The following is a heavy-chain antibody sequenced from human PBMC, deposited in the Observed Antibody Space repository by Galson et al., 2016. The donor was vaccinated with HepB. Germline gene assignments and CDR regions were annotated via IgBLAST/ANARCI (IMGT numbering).Heavy chain of an antibody. V-gene: IGHV5-51*01. CDR2: IYVGDSDT. CDR1: GYSFTSSW. Sequence: QSGAEVKKPGESLKISCKGSGYSFTSSWIGWVRQMPGKGLDWMGIIYVGDSDTRYSPSFQGQVTISADKSISTAYLQWRSLKASDTAMFYCARTYYYDSSRFLAGYFFDYWGQGTLVTVSS. CDR3: ARTYYYDSSRFLAGYFFDY. J-gene: IGHJ4*02. D-gene: IGHD3-22*01.